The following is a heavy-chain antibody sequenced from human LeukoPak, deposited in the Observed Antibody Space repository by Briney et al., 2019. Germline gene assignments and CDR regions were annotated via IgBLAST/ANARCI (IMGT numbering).Heavy chain of an antibody. CDR1: GYTFTSYY. Sequence: ASVKVSCKASGYTFTSYYMHWVRQAPGQGLEGMGLINPTGGSTGYAQKFQGRVTMTRDMSTSTDYMELSSLRSEDTAIYYCARDNSVGDNAWWFDPWGQGPRSPSPQ. J-gene: IGHJ5*02. V-gene: IGHV1-46*01. CDR2: INPTGGST. CDR3: ARDNSVGDNAWWFDP. D-gene: IGHD1-26*01.